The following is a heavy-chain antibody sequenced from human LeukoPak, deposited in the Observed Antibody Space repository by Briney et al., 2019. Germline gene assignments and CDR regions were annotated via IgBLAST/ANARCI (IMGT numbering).Heavy chain of an antibody. CDR1: GFTFSSYS. J-gene: IGHJ6*02. CDR2: ISSSSSYI. CDR3: ARDRVDYYDSSGYSGFYNGMDV. V-gene: IGHV3-21*01. Sequence: PGGSLRLSCAASGFTFSSYSMNWVRQAPGKGLEWVSSISSSSSYIYYADSVKGRFTISRDNAKNSLYLQMNSLRAEDTAVYYCARDRVDYYDSSGYSGFYNGMDVWGQGTTVTVSS. D-gene: IGHD3-22*01.